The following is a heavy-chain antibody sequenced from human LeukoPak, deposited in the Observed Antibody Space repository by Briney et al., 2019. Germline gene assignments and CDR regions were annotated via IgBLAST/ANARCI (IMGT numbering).Heavy chain of an antibody. CDR1: GGTFSSYA. CDR3: ASQRGSYADYALDY. V-gene: IGHV1-69*05. D-gene: IGHD4-17*01. Sequence: SVKVSCKASGGTFSSYAISWVRQAPGQGLEWMGGIIPIFGTANYAQKFQGRVTITTDESTSTAYMELSSLRSEDTDVHYCASQRGSYADYALDYWGQGTLVTVSS. J-gene: IGHJ4*02. CDR2: IIPIFGTA.